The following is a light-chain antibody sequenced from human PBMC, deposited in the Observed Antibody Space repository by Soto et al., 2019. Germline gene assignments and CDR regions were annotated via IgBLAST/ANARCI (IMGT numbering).Light chain of an antibody. J-gene: IGKJ4*01. V-gene: IGKV3-20*01. Sequence: EIVLTQSPGTLSLSPGERATLSCRASQSVSSNYLAWYQQKPGQAPRLLIYGASSRATGVPDMFSGSGSGTDFTLTISKLEPEYFALYYCQQYGSSPPLTFGGGTKVEIK. CDR3: QQYGSSPPLT. CDR2: GAS. CDR1: QSVSSNY.